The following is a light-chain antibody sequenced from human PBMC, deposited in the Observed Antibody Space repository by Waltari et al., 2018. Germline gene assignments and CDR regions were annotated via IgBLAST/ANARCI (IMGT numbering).Light chain of an antibody. CDR1: QSVTSL. CDR3: QHRSNWPS. V-gene: IGKV3-11*01. Sequence: IVLTQSPATLSLSPGDTATLSCRASQSVTSLIAWYQQTPGQATRLLIYEAYKSASGIPARFSGSWSGTDFPLTITSLAPEDFAVFFCQHRSNWPSFGPGTKVEIK. J-gene: IGKJ1*01. CDR2: EAY.